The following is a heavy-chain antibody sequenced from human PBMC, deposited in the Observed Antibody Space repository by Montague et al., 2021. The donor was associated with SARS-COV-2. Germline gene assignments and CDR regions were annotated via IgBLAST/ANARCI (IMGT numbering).Heavy chain of an antibody. CDR2: INHSRST. V-gene: IGHV4-34*01. D-gene: IGHD2-8*01. J-gene: IGHJ4*02. CDR3: ARANGYYFDY. Sequence: SETLSLTCAVYGGSFSGYYWSWIRQPPGKGLEWIGEINHSRSTNYNPSLKSRVTISVDTSKNQLSLKLSSVTAADTAVYYCARANGYYFDYWGQGTLVTVSS. CDR1: GGSFSGYY.